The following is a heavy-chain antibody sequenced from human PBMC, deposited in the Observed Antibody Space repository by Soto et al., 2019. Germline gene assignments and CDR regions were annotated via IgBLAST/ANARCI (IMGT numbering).Heavy chain of an antibody. V-gene: IGHV4-30-2*01. Sequence: PSETLSLTCAVSGGSISSGGYSWSWIRQPPGKGLEWIGYIYHSGSTYYNPSLKSRVTISVDRSKNQFSLKLSSVTAADTAVYYCARAILMVAAAGNWFDPWGQGTLVTVS. CDR2: IYHSGST. CDR3: ARAILMVAAAGNWFDP. CDR1: GGSISSGGYS. D-gene: IGHD6-13*01. J-gene: IGHJ5*02.